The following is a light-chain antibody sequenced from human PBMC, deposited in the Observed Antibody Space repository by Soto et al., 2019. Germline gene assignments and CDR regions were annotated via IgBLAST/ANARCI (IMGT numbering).Light chain of an antibody. V-gene: IGKV3-20*01. J-gene: IGKJ5*01. CDR2: GPS. Sequence: EIVLTQSPGTLSLSPGERATLSCRASENIAAGYLAWNQQKPGQAPRLLVYGPSNRATGIADRFSGSGSGTDFTLTINRLEAEDSAVYYCQQYGTSPTFGQGTRLEIK. CDR3: QQYGTSPT. CDR1: ENIAAGY.